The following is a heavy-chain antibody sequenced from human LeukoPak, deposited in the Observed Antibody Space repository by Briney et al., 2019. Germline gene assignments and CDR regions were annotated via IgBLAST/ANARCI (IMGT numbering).Heavy chain of an antibody. CDR2: IYYSGST. V-gene: IGHV4-31*03. Sequence: PSQTLSLTCTVSGGSISSGGYYWSWIRQHPGKGLEWIGYIYYSGSTYYNPSLKSRVTISVDTSKNQFSLKLSSVTAADTAVYYCARAREVAPPTFWYFDYWGQGTLVTVSS. D-gene: IGHD3-16*01. CDR1: GGSISSGGYY. CDR3: ARAREVAPPTFWYFDY. J-gene: IGHJ4*02.